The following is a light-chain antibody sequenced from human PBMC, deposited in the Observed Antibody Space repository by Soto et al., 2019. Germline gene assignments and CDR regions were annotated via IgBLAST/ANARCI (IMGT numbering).Light chain of an antibody. CDR3: QQTFRTHSWT. V-gene: IGKV1-39*01. J-gene: IGKJ1*01. CDR2: AAS. CDR1: QTISNY. Sequence: DIQMTQSPSSLSASVGDRVVITCRASQTISNYLNWYQQKPGKAPNLLIYAASTLQSGVPSRFSGSGYETDFTLTISSLQPEDFADYYCQQTFRTHSWTFGHGNKVEIK.